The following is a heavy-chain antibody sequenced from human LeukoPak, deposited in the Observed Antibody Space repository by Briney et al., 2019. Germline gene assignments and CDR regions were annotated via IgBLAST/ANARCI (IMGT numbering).Heavy chain of an antibody. Sequence: GESLRLSCAASGFIFSSHGMHWVRQSPGKGLEWVAVIWYDGSNKYYADSVKGRFTISRDNSKNTVYLQMNSLRAEDTAIYYCAKDSSAYSGSYYDYWGQGTLVTVSS. D-gene: IGHD1-26*01. J-gene: IGHJ4*02. CDR1: GFIFSSHG. V-gene: IGHV3-33*06. CDR2: IWYDGSNK. CDR3: AKDSSAYSGSYYDY.